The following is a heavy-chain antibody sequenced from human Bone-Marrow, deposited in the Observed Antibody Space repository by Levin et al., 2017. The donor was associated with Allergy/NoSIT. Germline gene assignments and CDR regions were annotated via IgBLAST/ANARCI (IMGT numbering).Heavy chain of an antibody. CDR1: CFPFRRSG. Sequence: SLPLSFAASCFPFRRSGMHWVRQAPGKGLEWVAVTSYVGSDEYYADSVKGRFTISRDNSKNTLYLQMNSLRPEDTALYYCATGSFDNWGQGTLVTVSS. CDR3: ATGSFDN. CDR2: TSYVGSDE. V-gene: IGHV3-30*03. J-gene: IGHJ4*02.